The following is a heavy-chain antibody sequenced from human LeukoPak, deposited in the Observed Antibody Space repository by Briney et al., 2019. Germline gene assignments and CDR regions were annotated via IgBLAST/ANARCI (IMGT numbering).Heavy chain of an antibody. Sequence: SETLSLTCTVSGGSISSSSYYWGWIRQPPGKGLEWIGSIYYSGSTYYNPSLKSRVTISVDTSKNEFSLKLSSVTAADTAVYYCARARYLTSFDYWGQGTLVTVSS. CDR3: ARARYLTSFDY. V-gene: IGHV4-39*07. CDR1: GGSISSSSYY. CDR2: IYYSGST. J-gene: IGHJ4*02. D-gene: IGHD3-9*01.